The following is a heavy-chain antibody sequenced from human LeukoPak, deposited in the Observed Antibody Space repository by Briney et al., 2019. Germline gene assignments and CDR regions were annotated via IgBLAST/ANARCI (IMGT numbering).Heavy chain of an antibody. CDR1: GGSISSGDYY. V-gene: IGHV4-39*01. CDR3: ARSCSGGSCYFLY. Sequence: PSETLSLTXTVSGGSISSGDYYWSRIRQPPGKGLEWIGSIYYSGSTYYNPSLKSRVTISVDTSKNQFSLKPSSVTAADTAVYYCARSCSGGSCYFLYWGQGTLVTVSS. D-gene: IGHD2-15*01. CDR2: IYYSGST. J-gene: IGHJ4*02.